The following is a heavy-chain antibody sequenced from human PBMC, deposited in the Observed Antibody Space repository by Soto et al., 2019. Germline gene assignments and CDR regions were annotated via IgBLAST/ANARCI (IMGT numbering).Heavy chain of an antibody. J-gene: IGHJ2*01. CDR1: GYSFDTFG. CDR3: ARCYCSVGSCFTWWPFDL. CDR2: ISIEKGDT. V-gene: IGHV1-18*01. Sequence: QVQVVQSGAEVKKPGASVKVACKASGYSFDTFGMSWVRQAPGHGLEWMGWISIEKGDTNSAQKFQDRVTMTTDTSASTAYMELRSLTSDDTAVYYCARCYCSVGSCFTWWPFDLWGRGTLVTVSS. D-gene: IGHD2-15*01.